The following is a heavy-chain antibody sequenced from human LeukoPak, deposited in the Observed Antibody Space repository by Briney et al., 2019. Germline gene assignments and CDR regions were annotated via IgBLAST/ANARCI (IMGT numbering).Heavy chain of an antibody. V-gene: IGHV1-2*02. CDR3: ARVKRAMVNWFDP. D-gene: IGHD5-18*01. CDR1: GYTFTGYY. CDR2: INPNSGGT. J-gene: IGHJ5*02. Sequence: ASVKVSCKASGYTFTGYYMHWVRQAPGQGLEWMGWINPNSGGTNYAQKFQGRVTMTRGTSISTAYMELSRLRSDDTAVYYCARVKRAMVNWFDPWGQGTLVTVSS.